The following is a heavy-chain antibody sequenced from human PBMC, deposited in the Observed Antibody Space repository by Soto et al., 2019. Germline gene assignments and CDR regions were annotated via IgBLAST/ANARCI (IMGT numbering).Heavy chain of an antibody. CDR1: GGSISNSSYL. D-gene: IGHD6-19*01. CDR3: SRIAVSGPITGFAS. J-gene: IGHJ4*02. CDR2: VSYSGST. V-gene: IGHV4-39*01. Sequence: QLQLQESVPRLVKPSETLSLTCTVSGGSISNSSYLWGWIRQPPGKGLQWVGSVSYSGSTYYNPSLQRRVTIPVDTSKTQGSLRLSSVTAADTAVYYCSRIAVSGPITGFASWGQGALVTVSS.